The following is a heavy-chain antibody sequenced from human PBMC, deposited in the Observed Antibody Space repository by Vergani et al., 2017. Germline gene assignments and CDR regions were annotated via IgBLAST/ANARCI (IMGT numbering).Heavy chain of an antibody. CDR2: ISYDGSNK. V-gene: IGHV3-30*18. Sequence: QVQLVESGGGVVQPGRSLRLSCAASGFTFSSYGMHWVRQAPGKGLEWVAVISYDGSNKYYADSVKGRFTISRDNSKNTLYLQMNSLRAEDTAVYYCAKSLRYFDWYDYWGQGTLVTVSS. D-gene: IGHD3-9*01. CDR1: GFTFSSYG. CDR3: AKSLRYFDWYDY. J-gene: IGHJ4*02.